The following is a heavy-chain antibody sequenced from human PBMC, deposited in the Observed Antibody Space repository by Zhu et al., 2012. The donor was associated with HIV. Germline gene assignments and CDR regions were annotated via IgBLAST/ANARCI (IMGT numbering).Heavy chain of an antibody. Sequence: QVQLQQWGAGLLKPSETLSLTCAVYGGSFSGYYWSWIRQPPGKGLEWIGEINHSGSTSYNPSLKSRVTISVDTSKNQFSLKLSSVTAADTAVYYCARGPYYDSSGYYYFDYWGQGTLVTVS. CDR2: INHSGST. CDR3: ARGPYYDSSGYYYFDY. D-gene: IGHD3-22*01. J-gene: IGHJ4*02. V-gene: IGHV4-34*01. CDR1: GGSFSGYY.